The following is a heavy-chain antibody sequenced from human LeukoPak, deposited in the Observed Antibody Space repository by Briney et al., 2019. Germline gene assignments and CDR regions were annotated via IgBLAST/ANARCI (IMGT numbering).Heavy chain of an antibody. V-gene: IGHV4-34*01. Sequence: SSETLSLTCAVYGGSFSGYYWSWIRQPPGKGLEWIGEINHSGSTNYNPSLKSRVTISVDTSKNQFSLKLSSVTAADTAVYYCARTDYVWGSSPDYWGQGTLVTVSS. CDR1: GGSFSGYY. CDR3: ARTDYVWGSSPDY. D-gene: IGHD3-16*01. CDR2: INHSGST. J-gene: IGHJ4*02.